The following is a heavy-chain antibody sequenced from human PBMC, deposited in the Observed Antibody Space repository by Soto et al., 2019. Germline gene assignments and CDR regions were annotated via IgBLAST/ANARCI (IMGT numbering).Heavy chain of an antibody. CDR1: GGSISSYY. V-gene: IGHV4-59*01. J-gene: IGHJ4*02. CDR3: ARGFTASMVRG. D-gene: IGHD3-10*01. CDR2: IYYSGST. Sequence: SETLSLTCTVSGGSISSYYWSWIRQPPGKGLEWIGYIYYSGSTNYNPSLKSRVTISVDTSTNQFSLKLSSVTAADTAVYYCARGFTASMVRGWGQGTLVTVSS.